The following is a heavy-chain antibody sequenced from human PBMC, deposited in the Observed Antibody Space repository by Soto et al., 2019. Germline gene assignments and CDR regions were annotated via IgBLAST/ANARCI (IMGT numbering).Heavy chain of an antibody. CDR2: INPSRGLT. Sequence: ASVKVSCKASGYNFNNYYIHWVRQTPGQGPEWIGVINPSRGLTTYSQRFQGRVSMTRDTSTTTVYMELSSLRSEDTAIYYCARDGVPIAGRSGYFDYWRPGTEVTVSS. V-gene: IGHV1-46*02. J-gene: IGHJ4*02. CDR3: ARDGVPIAGRSGYFDY. CDR1: GYNFNNYY. D-gene: IGHD6-19*01.